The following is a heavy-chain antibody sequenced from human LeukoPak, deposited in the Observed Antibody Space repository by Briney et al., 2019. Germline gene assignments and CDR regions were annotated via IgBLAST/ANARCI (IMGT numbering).Heavy chain of an antibody. V-gene: IGHV3-30*03. J-gene: IGHJ5*02. CDR3: ARVPNGDYAGWFDP. CDR1: GFTFSSYG. CDR2: ISYDGSNK. Sequence: GGSLRLSCAASGFTFSSYGMHWVRQAPGKGLEWVAVISYDGSNKYYADSVKGRFTISRDNSKNTLYLQMNSLRAEDTAVYYCARVPNGDYAGWFDPWGQGTLVTVSS. D-gene: IGHD4-17*01.